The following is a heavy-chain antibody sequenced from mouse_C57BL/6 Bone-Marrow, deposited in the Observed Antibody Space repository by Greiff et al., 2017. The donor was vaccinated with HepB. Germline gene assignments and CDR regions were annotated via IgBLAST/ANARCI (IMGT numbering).Heavy chain of an antibody. V-gene: IGHV5-4*01. J-gene: IGHJ2*01. CDR1: GFTFSSYA. Sequence: DVKLVESGGGLVKPGGSLKLSCAASGFTFSSYAMSWVRQTPEKRLEWVATISDGGSYTYYPDNVKGRFTISRDNDKNNLYLQMSHLRSEDTAMYYCARDRPLRGYFDYWGQGTTLTVSS. CDR2: ISDGGSYT. D-gene: IGHD6-1*01. CDR3: ARDRPLRGYFDY.